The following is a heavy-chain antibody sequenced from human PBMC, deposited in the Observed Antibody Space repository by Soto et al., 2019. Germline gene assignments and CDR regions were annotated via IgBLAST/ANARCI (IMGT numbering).Heavy chain of an antibody. D-gene: IGHD2-8*02. V-gene: IGHV3-30*03. J-gene: IGHJ4*02. Sequence: QVLLVESGGGVVQPGRSLRLSCAVSGFTVSTYGMHWVRQAPGKGLEWVAVISRDGGTKYYADSVKGRFTISRDNSRNTLFLEMNSLRGDDMAVYYCTGEVASGYWGQGTLVTVSS. CDR3: TGEVASGY. CDR2: ISRDGGTK. CDR1: GFTVSTYG.